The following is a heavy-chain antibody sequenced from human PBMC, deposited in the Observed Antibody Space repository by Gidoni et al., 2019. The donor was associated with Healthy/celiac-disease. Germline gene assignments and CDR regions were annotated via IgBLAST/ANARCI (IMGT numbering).Heavy chain of an antibody. CDR2: ISGSGGST. D-gene: IGHD4-17*01. CDR3: AKAGVTTDWYFDL. J-gene: IGHJ2*01. CDR1: GFTFSSYA. Sequence: EVQLLEHGGGLVQPGGSLRLSCAASGFTFSSYAMSWVRQAPGKGLEGVSAISGSGGSTYYADSVKGRFTISRDNSKNTLYLQMNSLRAEDTAVYYCAKAGVTTDWYFDLWGRGTLVTVSS. V-gene: IGHV3-23*01.